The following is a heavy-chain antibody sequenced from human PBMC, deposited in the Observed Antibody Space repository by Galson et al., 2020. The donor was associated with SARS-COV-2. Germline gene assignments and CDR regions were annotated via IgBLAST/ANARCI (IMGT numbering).Heavy chain of an antibody. CDR1: GYTLTELS. CDR3: ATGPPVVPAAGWFDP. D-gene: IGHD2-2*01. CDR2: FDPEDGET. J-gene: IGHJ5*02. V-gene: IGHV1-24*01. Sequence: ASGKGSCQVSGYTLTELSMHWVRQAPGKGLEWRGGFDPEDGETIYAQKFQGRVTMTEDTSTDTAYMELSSLRSEDTAVYYCATGPPVVPAAGWFDPWGQGTLVTVSS.